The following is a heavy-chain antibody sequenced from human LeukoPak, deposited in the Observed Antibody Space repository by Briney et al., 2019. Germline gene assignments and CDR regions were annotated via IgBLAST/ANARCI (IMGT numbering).Heavy chain of an antibody. J-gene: IGHJ6*02. V-gene: IGHV1-2*02. CDR1: GYTFTGYY. CDR2: INPNSGGT. D-gene: IGHD2-2*01. Sequence: GASVKVSCKASGYTFTGYYMHWVRQAPGQGLEWMGWINPNSGGTNYAQKFQGSVTTTRDTSISTAYMELTNLRPDDTAVYYCARDHCSSANCYEYHYHGMDVWGQGTTVTVSS. CDR3: ARDHCSSANCYEYHYHGMDV.